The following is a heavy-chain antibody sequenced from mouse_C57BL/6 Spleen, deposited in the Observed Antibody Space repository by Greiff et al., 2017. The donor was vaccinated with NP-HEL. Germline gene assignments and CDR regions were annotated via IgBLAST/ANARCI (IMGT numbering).Heavy chain of an antibody. Sequence: VQLQQSGPELVKPGASVKISCKASGYAFSSSWMNWVKQRPGKGLEWIGRIYPGDGDPNSNGKFKGKATLTADKSSSTAYMQLSSLTSEDSAVYFCARVGNGAMDDWGKGTSVTGSS. J-gene: IGHJ4*01. CDR1: GYAFSSSW. CDR2: IYPGDGDP. V-gene: IGHV1-82*01. CDR3: ARVGNGAMDD.